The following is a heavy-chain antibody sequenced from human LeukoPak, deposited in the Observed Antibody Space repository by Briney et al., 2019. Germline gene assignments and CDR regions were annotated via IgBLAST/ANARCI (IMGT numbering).Heavy chain of an antibody. J-gene: IGHJ4*02. CDR1: GFTFTSSA. Sequence: SVKVSCKASGFTFTSSAMQWVRQARGQRLEWIGWIVVGSGNTNYAQKFQERVTITRDMSTSTAYMELSSLRSDDTAVYYCARDRSTSIVGATSLGYWGQGTLVTVSS. D-gene: IGHD1-26*01. CDR3: ARDRSTSIVGATSLGY. CDR2: IVVGSGNT. V-gene: IGHV1-58*02.